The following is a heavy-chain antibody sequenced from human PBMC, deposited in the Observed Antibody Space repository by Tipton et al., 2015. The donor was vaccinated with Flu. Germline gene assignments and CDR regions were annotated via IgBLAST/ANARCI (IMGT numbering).Heavy chain of an antibody. D-gene: IGHD3-10*02. V-gene: IGHV4-59*05. CDR2: IYPSGTT. CDR3: ARLSYYDVDLKNFYFDY. CDR1: GGSIGSNY. Sequence: TLSLTCTVSGGSIGSNYWSWVRQPPGKGLELIGSIYPSGTTYYNPSLKSRVTISVDTSKSQFSLMLRSVTAADTAVYYCARLSYYDVDLKNFYFDYWGQGALVTVSS. J-gene: IGHJ4*02.